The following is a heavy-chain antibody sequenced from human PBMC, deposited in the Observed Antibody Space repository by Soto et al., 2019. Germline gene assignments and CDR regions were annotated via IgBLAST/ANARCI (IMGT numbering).Heavy chain of an antibody. CDR3: AKDFARGAMGMSLDS. J-gene: IGHJ4*02. Sequence: QVQLVESGGGVVHPGRSLRLSCTASGFNFSDFGMHWVRQAPGKGLEWLALISSDGSNKFYADSVRGRFTVSRDRSANPLHLHVSAVRNDDTAMYYCAKDFARGAMGMSLDSWGQGTLVIVSS. D-gene: IGHD1-26*01. CDR1: GFNFSDFG. CDR2: ISSDGSNK. V-gene: IGHV3-30*18.